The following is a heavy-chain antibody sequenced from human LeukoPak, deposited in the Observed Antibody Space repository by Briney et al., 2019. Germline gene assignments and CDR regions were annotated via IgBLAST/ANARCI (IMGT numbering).Heavy chain of an antibody. CDR1: GYTFTSYG. V-gene: IGHV1-18*01. CDR2: ISAYNGNT. Sequence: GASVKVSCKASGYTFTSYGIIWVRQAPGQGLEWMGWISAYNGNTNYAQKLQGRVTVTTDTSTSTSYMELRSLRSDDTAVYYCARAPYYDSSGYYSKWGQGTLVTVSS. D-gene: IGHD3-22*01. CDR3: ARAPYYDSSGYYSK. J-gene: IGHJ4*02.